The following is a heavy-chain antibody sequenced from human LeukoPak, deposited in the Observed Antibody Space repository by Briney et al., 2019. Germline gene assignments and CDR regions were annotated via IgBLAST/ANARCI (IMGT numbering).Heavy chain of an antibody. V-gene: IGHV4-59*01. J-gene: IGHJ5*01. Sequence: SETLSLTCTVSGGSISSYYWNWIRQPPGKGLEWIGYIYYTGSTSDNPSLKSRVTISVDTSKNQFSLKLSSVTAADTAVYYCAATPGTYSSGWFDYWGQGTLVTVFS. CDR1: GGSISSYY. D-gene: IGHD6-19*01. CDR3: AATPGTYSSGWFDY. CDR2: IYYTGST.